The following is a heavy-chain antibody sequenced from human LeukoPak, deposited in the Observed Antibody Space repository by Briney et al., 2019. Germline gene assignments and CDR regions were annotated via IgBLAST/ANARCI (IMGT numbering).Heavy chain of an antibody. D-gene: IGHD2-2*01. V-gene: IGHV3-73*01. J-gene: IGHJ4*02. Sequence: GGALRLSCAASGFTFSGSAMHWVRQASGKGGEWVGRIRSKANSYATAYAAWVKGRLTIARDDSKNTAYMKMNSLKTEDTAVYYCTRQGGYCSSTSCYHFAYWGQGTLVTVSS. CDR1: GFTFSGSA. CDR2: IRSKANSYAT. CDR3: TRQGGYCSSTSCYHFAY.